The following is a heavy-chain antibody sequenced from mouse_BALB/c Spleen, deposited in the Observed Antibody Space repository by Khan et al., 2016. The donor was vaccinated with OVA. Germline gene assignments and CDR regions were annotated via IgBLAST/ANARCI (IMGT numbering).Heavy chain of an antibody. V-gene: IGHV2-6-1*01. CDR3: ARQPYYHYNVMDY. D-gene: IGHD2-10*01. CDR1: GFSLTNYG. J-gene: IGHJ4*01. Sequence: QMQLEELGPGLVAPSQSLSITCTISGFSLTNYGIHWVRQPPGKGLEWLVVIWSDGSTTYNSALKSRLTITKDNSKSQVFLKMNSLQTDDTAIYFCARQPYYHYNVMDYWGQGTSVTVSS. CDR2: IWSDGST.